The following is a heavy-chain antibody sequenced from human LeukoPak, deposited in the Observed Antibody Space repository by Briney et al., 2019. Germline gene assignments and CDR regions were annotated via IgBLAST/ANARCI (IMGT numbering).Heavy chain of an antibody. CDR1: GGTFSSYA. D-gene: IGHD4-17*01. CDR2: IIPILGIA. Sequence: SVKVSCKASGGTFSSYAISWVRQAPGQGLEWMGRIIPILGIANYAQKFQGRVTITADKSTSTAYMELSSLRSEETAVYYCAGMSTAPLNWFDPWGQGTLVTVSS. J-gene: IGHJ5*02. CDR3: AGMSTAPLNWFDP. V-gene: IGHV1-69*04.